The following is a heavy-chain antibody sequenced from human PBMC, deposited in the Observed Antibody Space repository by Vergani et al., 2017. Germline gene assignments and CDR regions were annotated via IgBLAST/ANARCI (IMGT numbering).Heavy chain of an antibody. CDR1: GFTFSNSG. V-gene: IGHV3-30*18. Sequence: QAKLVESGGGVVQPGGSLRLSCAASGFTFSNSGMHWVRQAPGKGLEWVALISHDGSESFYGTSVTGRITISKDNSKNTLFLQLSSLKAGDTSVYYCAKAXGMGITVSATIDSWGQGTLVLVSS. CDR2: ISHDGSES. J-gene: IGHJ4*02. D-gene: IGHD3-10*02. CDR3: AKAXGMGITVSATIDS.